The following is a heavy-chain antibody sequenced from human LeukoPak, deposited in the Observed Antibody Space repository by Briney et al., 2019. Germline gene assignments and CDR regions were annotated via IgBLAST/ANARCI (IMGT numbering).Heavy chain of an antibody. CDR3: ARVSFDGDYPDAGDYYFDY. CDR2: IIPIFGTA. V-gene: IGHV1-69*05. J-gene: IGHJ4*02. Sequence: GASVKVSCKASGGTFSSYAISWVRQAPGQGLEWMGGIIPIFGTANYAQKFQGRVTMTRDMSTSTVYMELSSLRSEDTAVYYCARVSFDGDYPDAGDYYFDYWGQGTLVTVSS. D-gene: IGHD4-17*01. CDR1: GGTFSSYA.